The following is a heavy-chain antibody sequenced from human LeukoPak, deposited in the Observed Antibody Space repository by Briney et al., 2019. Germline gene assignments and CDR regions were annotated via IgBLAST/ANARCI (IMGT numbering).Heavy chain of an antibody. D-gene: IGHD1-14*01. CDR1: GFTFSSYW. Sequence: GGSLRLSCAASGFTFSSYWMSWVRQAPGKGLEWVANIKQDGSEKYYVDSVKGRFTISRDNAKNSLYLQMNSLRAEDTAVYYCARVSLIRGPAGDAFDIWGQGTMVTVSS. CDR2: IKQDGSEK. V-gene: IGHV3-7*01. CDR3: ARVSLIRGPAGDAFDI. J-gene: IGHJ3*02.